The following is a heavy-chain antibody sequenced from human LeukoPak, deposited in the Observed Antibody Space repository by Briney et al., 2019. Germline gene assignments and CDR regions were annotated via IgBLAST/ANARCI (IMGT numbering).Heavy chain of an antibody. CDR3: AREIGYSYGYPYFDY. J-gene: IGHJ4*02. CDR1: GFTFSSYA. Sequence: GALRLSCAASGFTFSSYAMHWVRQAPGKGLEWVAVISYDGSNKYCADSVKGRFTISRDNSKNTLYLQMNSLRAEDTAVYYCAREIGYSYGYPYFDYWGQGTLVTVSS. D-gene: IGHD5-18*01. CDR2: ISYDGSNK. V-gene: IGHV3-30-3*01.